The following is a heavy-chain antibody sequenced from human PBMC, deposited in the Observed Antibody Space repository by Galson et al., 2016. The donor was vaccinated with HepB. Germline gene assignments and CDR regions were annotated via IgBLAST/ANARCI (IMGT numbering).Heavy chain of an antibody. J-gene: IGHJ4*02. V-gene: IGHV1-69*06. CDR1: EGTFSSYT. CDR2: IIPMFGTA. Sequence: SVKVSCMASEGTFSSYTITWVRQAPGQGLEWMGGIIPMFGTANYAQKLQGRVTITADKSTSTAYMELSSLRSEDTAVYYCARDRPSHAQYYFDYWGQGTLVTVSS. CDR3: ARDRPSHAQYYFDY.